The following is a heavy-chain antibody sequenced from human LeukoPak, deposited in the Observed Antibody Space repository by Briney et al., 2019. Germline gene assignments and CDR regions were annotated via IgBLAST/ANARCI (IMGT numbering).Heavy chain of an antibody. CDR2: IYTSGST. V-gene: IGHV4-61*02. D-gene: IGHD2-2*02. J-gene: IGHJ6*02. Sequence: SETLSLTCTVSGGSISSSSYYWSWIRQPAGKGLEWIGRIYTSGSTNYNPSLKSRVTMSVDTSKNQFSLKLSSVTAADTAVYYCARDLRYCSSTSCYTSGRYYYYGMDVWGQGTTVTVSS. CDR1: GGSISSSSYY. CDR3: ARDLRYCSSTSCYTSGRYYYYGMDV.